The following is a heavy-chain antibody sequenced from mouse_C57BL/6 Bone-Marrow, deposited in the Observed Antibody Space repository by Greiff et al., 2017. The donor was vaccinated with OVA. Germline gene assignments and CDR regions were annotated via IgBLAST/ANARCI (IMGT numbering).Heavy chain of an antibody. V-gene: IGHV1-59*01. CDR3: ARSDYCSSYNYYAMDY. Sequence: QVQLQQPGAELVRPGTSVKLSCKASGYTFTSYWMHWVKQRPGQGLEWIGVIDPSDSYTNYNQKFKGKATLTVDTSSSTAYMQLSSLTSEDSAIYYCARSDYCSSYNYYAMDYWGQGTSVTVSS. J-gene: IGHJ4*01. CDR1: GYTFTSYW. D-gene: IGHD1-1*01. CDR2: IDPSDSYT.